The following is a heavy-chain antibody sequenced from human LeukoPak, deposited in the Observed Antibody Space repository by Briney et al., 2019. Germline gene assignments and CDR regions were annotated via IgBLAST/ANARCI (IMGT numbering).Heavy chain of an antibody. CDR3: ARVRHRRNYYYGMDV. D-gene: IGHD1-14*01. CDR1: GGSFSGYY. CDR2: INRSGST. V-gene: IGHV4-34*01. Sequence: SETLSLTCAVYGGSFSGYYWSWIRQPPGKGLEWIGEINRSGSTNYNPSLKSRVTISVDTSKNQFSLKLSSVTAADTAVYYCARVRHRRNYYYGMDVWGQGTTVTVSS. J-gene: IGHJ6*02.